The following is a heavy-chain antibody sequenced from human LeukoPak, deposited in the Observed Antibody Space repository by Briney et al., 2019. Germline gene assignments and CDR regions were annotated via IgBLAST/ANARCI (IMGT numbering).Heavy chain of an antibody. D-gene: IGHD6-19*01. CDR3: VKDWSSGSFDY. CDR2: INPNSGDT. CDR1: GYTFTDPY. Sequence: ASMKVSCKASGYTFTDPYIHWVRRAPGQGLEWMGWINPNSGDTNYAQKFQGRVTMTRDTSITTAYMELSRLRSDDTAVYYCVKDWSSGSFDYWGQGTLVTVSS. V-gene: IGHV1-2*02. J-gene: IGHJ4*02.